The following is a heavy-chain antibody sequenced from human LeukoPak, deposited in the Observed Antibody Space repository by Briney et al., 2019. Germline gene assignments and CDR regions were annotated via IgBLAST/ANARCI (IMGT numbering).Heavy chain of an antibody. CDR1: GYSFTNYW. D-gene: IGHD2-15*01. CDR3: ALKSRGYCSGGRCYIGY. Sequence: GESLKISCKGSGYSFTNYWIGWVCQMPGKGLEWMGIIYPGDSDTRYSPSFQGQVTISADKSISTAYLQWSSLRASDSAMYYCALKSRGYCSGGRCYIGYWGQGTLVTVSS. V-gene: IGHV5-51*01. J-gene: IGHJ4*02. CDR2: IYPGDSDT.